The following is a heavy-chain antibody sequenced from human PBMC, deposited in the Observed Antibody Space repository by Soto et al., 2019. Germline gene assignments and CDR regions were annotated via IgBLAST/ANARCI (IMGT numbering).Heavy chain of an antibody. CDR1: GDSISSSNW. Sequence: SETLSLTCTVSGDSISSSNWWSWVRQPPGKGLEWIGEIYHSGSTNYNPSLKSRVTISVDKSKNQFSLKLSSVTAADTAVYYCARVYEWLYFDYWGQGTLVTVSS. CDR2: IYHSGST. J-gene: IGHJ4*02. V-gene: IGHV4-4*02. D-gene: IGHD6-19*01. CDR3: ARVYEWLYFDY.